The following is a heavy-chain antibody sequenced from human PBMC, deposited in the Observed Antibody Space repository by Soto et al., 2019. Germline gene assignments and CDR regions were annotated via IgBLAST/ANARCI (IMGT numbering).Heavy chain of an antibody. D-gene: IGHD1-26*01. CDR1: GYTFTGYY. CDR2: INPNSGDT. Sequence: ASVKVSCKASGYTFTGYYVHWVREAPGQGLEWMGWINPNSGDTYLAQRFQGRVTMNRDTSIGTAYMELRGLTSDDTAEYYCAKGGAIVAAGTRVYLYNAMDVWGQGTTVTVSS. J-gene: IGHJ6*02. V-gene: IGHV1-2*02. CDR3: AKGGAIVAAGTRVYLYNAMDV.